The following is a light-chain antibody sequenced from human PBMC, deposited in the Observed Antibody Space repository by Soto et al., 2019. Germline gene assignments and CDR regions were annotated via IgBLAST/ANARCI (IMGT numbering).Light chain of an antibody. Sequence: DIQMTQSPSTLSASVGDRVTITCRASHSISSWLAWYQQKPGKAPNLLIYKASTLERGVPSRFSGSGSGTEFTLTISSLQSDDFATYYCQQYDSFSWTFGQGTKVEI. CDR1: HSISSW. J-gene: IGKJ1*01. CDR3: QQYDSFSWT. CDR2: KAS. V-gene: IGKV1-5*03.